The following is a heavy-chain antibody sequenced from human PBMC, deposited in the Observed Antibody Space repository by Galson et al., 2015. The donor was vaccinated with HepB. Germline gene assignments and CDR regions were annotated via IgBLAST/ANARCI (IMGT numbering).Heavy chain of an antibody. J-gene: IGHJ3*02. D-gene: IGHD2/OR15-2a*01. CDR1: GYSFTSYW. CDR3: ALDYFAEHFGYFRAGADAFDI. Sequence: QSGAEVKKPGESLKISCKGSGYSFTSYWIGWVRQMPGKGLEWMGIIYPGDSDTRYSPSFQGQVTISADKSISTAYLQWSSLKASDTAMYYCALDYFAEHFGYFRAGADAFDIWGQGTMVTVSS. CDR2: IYPGDSDT. V-gene: IGHV5-51*01.